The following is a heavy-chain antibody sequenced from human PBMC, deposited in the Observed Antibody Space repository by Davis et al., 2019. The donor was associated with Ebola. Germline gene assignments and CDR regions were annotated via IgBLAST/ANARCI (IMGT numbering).Heavy chain of an antibody. V-gene: IGHV1-18*04. D-gene: IGHD2-21*02. CDR3: ARVRYCGGDCSKNYYYGMVV. J-gene: IGHJ6*04. CDR2: IITDNGNR. CDR1: GYTFTSYG. Sequence: ASVKVSCKASGYTFTSYGISWVRQAPGQGLEWMGWIITDNGNRNYAQKFQGRVTMSTDTSTTTAYMELTSLRSDDTAVYYCARVRYCGGDCSKNYYYGMVVWGKGTTVTVSS.